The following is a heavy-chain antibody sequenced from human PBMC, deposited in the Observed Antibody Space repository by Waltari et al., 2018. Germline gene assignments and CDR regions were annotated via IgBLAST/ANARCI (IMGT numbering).Heavy chain of an antibody. V-gene: IGHV5-51*01. CDR3: ARRSAVPASGGAFDI. Sequence: EVQLVQSGAEVKKAGEPLKISCHINGYSFVNYWLAWVRQMPGKGLEWKGIICPGDSSTFYSPSFQGQVTISADKSTSTAYLQWSSLKDSDTAVYYCARRSAVPASGGAFDIWGQGTKVTVSP. J-gene: IGHJ3*02. CDR2: ICPGDSST. D-gene: IGHD6-19*01. CDR1: GYSFVNYW.